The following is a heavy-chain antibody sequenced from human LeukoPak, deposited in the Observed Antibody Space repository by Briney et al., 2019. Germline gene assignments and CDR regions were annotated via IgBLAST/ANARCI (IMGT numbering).Heavy chain of an antibody. CDR2: ISAYNGNT. CDR3: ARDRSGYSYGYP. Sequence: ASVKVSCKASGYTFTSYGISWVRQAPGQGLEWMGWISAYNGNTNYAQKLQGRVTMTTDTFTSTAYMELRSLRSDDTAVYYCARDRSGYSYGYPMGQGTLVTVSS. J-gene: IGHJ5*02. D-gene: IGHD5-18*01. V-gene: IGHV1-18*01. CDR1: GYTFTSYG.